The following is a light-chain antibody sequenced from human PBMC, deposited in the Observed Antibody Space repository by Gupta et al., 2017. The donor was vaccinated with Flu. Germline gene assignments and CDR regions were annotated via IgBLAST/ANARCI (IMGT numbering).Light chain of an antibody. CDR3: GTWDSSLSAYVV. CDR2: DNN. V-gene: IGLV1-51*01. Sequence: QSVLTPPPSVSAAPGQKVTISCSGSSSNSGNNDVYWYQQLPGTAPKLLIYDNNKRHSGNTERFSGSKSGTSATMGITELQTGDEADYYCGTWDSSLSAYVVFGGGTKLTVL. J-gene: IGLJ2*01. CDR1: SSNSGNND.